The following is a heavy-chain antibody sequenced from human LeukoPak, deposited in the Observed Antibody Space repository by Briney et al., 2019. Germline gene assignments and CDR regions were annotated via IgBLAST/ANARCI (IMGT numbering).Heavy chain of an antibody. Sequence: GGSLRLSCAASGFTFSSYSMNWVRQAPGKGLEWVSLISGDGGSTYYADSVKGRFTISRDNSKNSLYLQMNSLRTEDTALYYCAKPIAVAGTLFDYWGQGTLATVSS. J-gene: IGHJ4*02. CDR3: AKPIAVAGTLFDY. V-gene: IGHV3-43*02. CDR1: GFTFSSYS. CDR2: ISGDGGST. D-gene: IGHD6-19*01.